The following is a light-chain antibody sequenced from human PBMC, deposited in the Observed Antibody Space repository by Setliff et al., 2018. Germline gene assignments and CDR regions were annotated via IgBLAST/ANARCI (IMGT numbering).Light chain of an antibody. CDR1: SSNIGASND. J-gene: IGLJ2*01. CDR3: QSYDSSLSGSV. V-gene: IGLV1-40*01. CDR2: DNN. Sequence: QSALTQPPSVSGAPGQRVTISCTGSSSNIGASNDVHWYQQVPGAVPKLLIYDNNNRPSGVPDRFSGSKSGTSASLAITGLQAEDEADYYCQSYDSSLSGSVFGGGTK.